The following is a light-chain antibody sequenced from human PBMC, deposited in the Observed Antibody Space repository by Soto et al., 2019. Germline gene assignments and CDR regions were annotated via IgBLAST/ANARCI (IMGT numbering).Light chain of an antibody. CDR1: SSDVGGYNY. V-gene: IGLV2-8*01. CDR3: SSHAGANKLV. CDR2: EVS. J-gene: IGLJ2*01. Sequence: QTVVTQPPSASGSPGQSVTISCTGTSSDVGGYNYVSWYQQHPGEAPKLMIYEVSKRPSGVPDRFSGSKSGNTASLTVSGLQAEDEADYHCSSHAGANKLVFGGGTKVTVL.